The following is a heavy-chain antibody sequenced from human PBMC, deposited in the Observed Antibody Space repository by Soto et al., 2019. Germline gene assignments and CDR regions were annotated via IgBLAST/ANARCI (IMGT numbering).Heavy chain of an antibody. J-gene: IGHJ6*02. CDR1: GDPFSNYD. CDR3: ARGRNGMDV. V-gene: IGHV1-8*01. Sequence: QVQLVQSGAEVKKPGASVKVSCKASGDPFSNYDMKWVRQATGQGLEWMGWMNPNSGNTGYARKFQVRVTMTRNTSISTVYMELSSLRSEDTAVYYCARGRNGMDVWCQGNTVTVSS. CDR2: MNPNSGNT.